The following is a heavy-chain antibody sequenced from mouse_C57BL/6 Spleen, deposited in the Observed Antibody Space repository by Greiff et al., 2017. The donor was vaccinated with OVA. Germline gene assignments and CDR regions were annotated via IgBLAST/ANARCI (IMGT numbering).Heavy chain of an antibody. D-gene: IGHD4-1*01. CDR3: ARNWVTRTILDWYFDV. J-gene: IGHJ1*03. CDR2: IWTGGGT. CDR1: GFSLTSYA. V-gene: IGHV2-9-1*01. Sequence: VQVVESGPGLVAPSQSLSITCTVSGFSLTSYAISWVRQPPGKGLEWLGVIWTGGGTNYYSAHIYRLSISKANSKCHVFLKMHRQLSDDTARYSGARNWVTRTILDWYFDVWGTGTTVTVSA.